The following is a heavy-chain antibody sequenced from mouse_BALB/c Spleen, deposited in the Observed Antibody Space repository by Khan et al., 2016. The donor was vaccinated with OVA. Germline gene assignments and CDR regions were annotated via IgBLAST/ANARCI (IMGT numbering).Heavy chain of an antibody. CDR3: ARGNYYGYYFDY. Sequence: EVQLQESGPGLVKPSQSLSLTCTVTGYSITSGYAWNWIRQFPGNKLEWMGYISYSGVNSYNPSLTSRISITRDTSKNQFFLQLTSVTTEDTATYYCARGNYYGYYFDYWGQGTTLTVSS. V-gene: IGHV3-2*02. CDR1: GYSITSGYA. CDR2: ISYSGVN. J-gene: IGHJ2*01. D-gene: IGHD1-1*01.